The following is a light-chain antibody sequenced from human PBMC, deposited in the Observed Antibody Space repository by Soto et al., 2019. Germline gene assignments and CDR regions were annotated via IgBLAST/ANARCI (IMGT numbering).Light chain of an antibody. Sequence: QSVLTQPASVSGSPGQSITISCTGTSSDVGTYNLVSWYQQHPGKAPKLMIYEVSYRPSGVSNRFSASKSGNTASLTISSLQAEDEADYFCTSYTSSPTLLFGTGTKVTV. J-gene: IGLJ1*01. CDR2: EVS. CDR1: SSDVGTYNL. CDR3: TSYTSSPTLL. V-gene: IGLV2-14*02.